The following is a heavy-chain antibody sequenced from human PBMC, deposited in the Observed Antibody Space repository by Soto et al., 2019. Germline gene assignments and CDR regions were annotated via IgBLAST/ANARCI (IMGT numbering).Heavy chain of an antibody. D-gene: IGHD3-3*01. CDR2: IVVGSGNT. CDR3: AAGSSDCWSGYHHFDS. CDR1: GLTITSSA. J-gene: IGHJ4*01. V-gene: IGHV1-58*01. Sequence: GASVQVSCKACGLTITSSAVQWVRQARGHRLEWIRWIVVGSGNTNYAQKLQEIVTITKDISTSTAYRELSSMRSEDTAVYYCAAGSSDCWSGYHHFDSWGRGTLVTVSS.